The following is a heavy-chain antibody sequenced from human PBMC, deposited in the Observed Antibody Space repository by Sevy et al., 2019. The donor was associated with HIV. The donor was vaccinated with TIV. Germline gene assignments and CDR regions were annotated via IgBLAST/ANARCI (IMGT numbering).Heavy chain of an antibody. CDR1: GYTFTGYY. CDR2: INPNSGGT. CDR3: AGEGPGPEGAEFDY. V-gene: IGHV1-2*06. Sequence: ASVKVSCKASGYTFTGYYMHWVRQAPGQGLEWMGRINPNSGGTNYAQKFQGRVTMTRDTSISTAYMELSRLRSDDTAVYYCAGEGPGPEGAEFDYWGQGTLVTVSS. D-gene: IGHD3-10*01. J-gene: IGHJ4*02.